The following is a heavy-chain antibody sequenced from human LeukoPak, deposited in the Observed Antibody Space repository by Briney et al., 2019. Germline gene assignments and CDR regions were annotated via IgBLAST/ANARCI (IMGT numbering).Heavy chain of an antibody. J-gene: IGHJ4*02. CDR1: GFTFSNAW. D-gene: IGHD3-16*02. Sequence: PGGSLRLSCAASGFTFSNAWMNWVRQAPGKGLEWVGRIKSKTDGGTADYAAPVKGRSTISRDDSKTTLYLQMNDLKTEGTAVYYCTTVMITFGGVIPNYWGQGTLVTVSS. V-gene: IGHV3-15*01. CDR2: IKSKTDGGTA. CDR3: TTVMITFGGVIPNY.